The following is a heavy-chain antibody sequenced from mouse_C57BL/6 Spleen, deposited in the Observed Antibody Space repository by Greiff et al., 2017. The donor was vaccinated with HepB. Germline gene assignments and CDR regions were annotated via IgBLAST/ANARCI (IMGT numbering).Heavy chain of an antibody. V-gene: IGHV1-82*01. CDR3: ARPHRGDYYAMDC. D-gene: IGHD2-14*01. CDR1: GYAFSSSW. Sequence: VQLQQSGPELVKPGASVKISCKASGYAFSSSWMNWVKQRPGKGLEWIGRIYPGDGDTNYNGKFKGKATLTADKSSSTAYMQLSSLTSEDSAVYFCARPHRGDYYAMDCGGQGTSVTVSS. CDR2: IYPGDGDT. J-gene: IGHJ4*01.